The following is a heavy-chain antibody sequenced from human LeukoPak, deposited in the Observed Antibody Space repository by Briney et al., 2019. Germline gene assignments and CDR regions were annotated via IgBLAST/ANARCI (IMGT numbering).Heavy chain of an antibody. J-gene: IGHJ4*02. Sequence: SETLSLTCTVSAGSISSDYWSWLRQPPGKGLEWIGYIYYSGRTNYNPSLKCRVTISVDTSKNYFSRELSSVPAADTAVYYCAKGAGWYREGGQGTLVTVSS. CDR2: IYYSGRT. CDR3: AKGAGWYRE. D-gene: IGHD6-19*01. CDR1: AGSISSDY. V-gene: IGHV4-59*01.